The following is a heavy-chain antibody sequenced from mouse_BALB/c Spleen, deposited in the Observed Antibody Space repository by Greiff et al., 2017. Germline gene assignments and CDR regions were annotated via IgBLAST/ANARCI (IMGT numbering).Heavy chain of an antibody. CDR3: ARGRSLYYDYPFAY. Sequence: EVQGVESGGGLVKPGGSLKLSCAASGFTFSSYAMSWVRQTPEKRLEWVASISSGGSTYYPDSVKGRFTISRDNARNILYLQMSSLRSEDTAMYYCARGRSLYYDYPFAYWGEGTLVTVSA. CDR2: ISSGGST. J-gene: IGHJ3*01. D-gene: IGHD2-4*01. CDR1: GFTFSSYA. V-gene: IGHV5-6-5*01.